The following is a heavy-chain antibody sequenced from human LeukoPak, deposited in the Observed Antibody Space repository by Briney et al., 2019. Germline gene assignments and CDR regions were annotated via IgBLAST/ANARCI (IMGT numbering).Heavy chain of an antibody. D-gene: IGHD2-2*01. V-gene: IGHV1-2*02. J-gene: IGHJ3*02. CDR2: INPNSGGT. Sequence: GASVKVSCKASGYTFTGYYMHWVRQAPGQGLEWMGWINPNSGGTNYAQKFQGRVTMTRDTSISTAYMEQSRLRSDDTAVYYCAQGNLPNGDAFDIWGQGTMVTVSS. CDR1: GYTFTGYY. CDR3: AQGNLPNGDAFDI.